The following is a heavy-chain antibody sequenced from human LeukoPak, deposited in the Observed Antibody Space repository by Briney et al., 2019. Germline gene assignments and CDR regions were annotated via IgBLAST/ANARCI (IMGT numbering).Heavy chain of an antibody. V-gene: IGHV3-21*01. CDR3: ALRTGDY. CDR2: ISSSGAYI. CDR1: GFPFSTYD. Sequence: GGSLRLSCAASGFPFSTYDMNWVRQAPGRGLEWVSSISSSGAYIYYADSVKGRFTISRDNAKNLLYLQMNSLRAEDTAVYYCALRTGDYWGQGTLVTVSS. J-gene: IGHJ4*02. D-gene: IGHD5-12*01.